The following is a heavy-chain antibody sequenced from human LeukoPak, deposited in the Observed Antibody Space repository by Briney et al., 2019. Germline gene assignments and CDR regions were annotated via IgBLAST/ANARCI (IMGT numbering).Heavy chain of an antibody. D-gene: IGHD2-15*01. V-gene: IGHV4-61*01. CDR3: ARECSGGSCYDAFDI. J-gene: IGHJ3*02. CDR1: GASFSSGSYY. CDR2: IYYSGST. Sequence: SETLSLTCNVSGASFSSGSYYWSWIRQPPGKGLEWIGYIYYSGSTNYNPSLKSRVTISVDTSKNQFSLKLSSVTAADTAVYYCARECSGGSCYDAFDIWGQGTMVTVSS.